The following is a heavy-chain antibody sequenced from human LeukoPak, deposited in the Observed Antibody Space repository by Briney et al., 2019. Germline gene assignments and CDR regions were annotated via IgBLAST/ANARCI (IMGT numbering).Heavy chain of an antibody. J-gene: IGHJ4*02. CDR2: IYYSGST. Sequence: SQTLSLTCTVSGGSISSGGYYWSWIRQHPGKGLEWIGYIYYSGSTYYNPSLKSRVTISVDTSKNQFSLKLSSVTAADTAVYYCARRGYDSSGYYRNYWGQGTLVTVSS. CDR1: GGSISSGGYY. V-gene: IGHV4-31*03. CDR3: ARRGYDSSGYYRNY. D-gene: IGHD3-22*01.